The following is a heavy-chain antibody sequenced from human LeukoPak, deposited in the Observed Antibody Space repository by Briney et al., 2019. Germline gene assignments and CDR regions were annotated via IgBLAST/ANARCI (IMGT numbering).Heavy chain of an antibody. CDR3: ARVYCSGGSCYSGSGYFQH. CDR1: GGSISSYY. CDR2: INHSGST. Sequence: SETLSLTCTVSGGSISSYYWSWIRQPPGKGLEWIGEINHSGSTNYNPSLKSRVTISVDTSKNQFSLKLSSVTAADTAVYYCARVYCSGGSCYSGSGYFQHWGQGTLVTVSS. V-gene: IGHV4-34*01. D-gene: IGHD2-15*01. J-gene: IGHJ1*01.